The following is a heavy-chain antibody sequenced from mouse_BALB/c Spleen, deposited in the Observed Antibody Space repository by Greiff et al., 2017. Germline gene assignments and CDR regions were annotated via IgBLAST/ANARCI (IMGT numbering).Heavy chain of an antibody. J-gene: IGHJ4*01. D-gene: IGHD2-5*01. CDR3: ARGSNYYAMDY. V-gene: IGHV5-6-5*01. CDR2: ISSDGST. CDR1: GFTFSSYA. Sequence: DVMLLESGGGLVKPGGSLKLSCAASGFTFSSYAMSWVRQTPEKRLEWVASISSDGSTYYPDSVKDLFTISRDNARNILSLQMSSLRSEDTAMYYCARGSNYYAMDYWGQGTSVTVSS.